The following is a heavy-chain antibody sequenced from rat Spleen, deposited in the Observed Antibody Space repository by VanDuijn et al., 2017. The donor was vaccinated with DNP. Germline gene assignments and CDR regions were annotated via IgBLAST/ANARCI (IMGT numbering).Heavy chain of an antibody. CDR1: GFILNDYW. CDR2: INKDSSTI. V-gene: IGHV4-2*01. CDR3: ARLGWHGWFAY. Sequence: EVKLVESGGGLVQPGRSLKLSCAASGFILNDYWMGWVRQAPGKGLEWIGEINKDSSTINYSPSLKDKFTISRDNAQNTLYLQMSKLGSEDTAIYYCARLGWHGWFAYWGQGTLVTVSS. D-gene: IGHD1-11*01. J-gene: IGHJ3*01.